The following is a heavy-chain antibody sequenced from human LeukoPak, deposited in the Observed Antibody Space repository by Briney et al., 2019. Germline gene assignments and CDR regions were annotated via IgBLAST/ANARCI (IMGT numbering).Heavy chain of an antibody. Sequence: PGGSLRLSCAASGFTFSGYWMHWVRQAPGKGLAWVSRISSDGSSTSYADSVKGRFTISRDNAKKMLYLQMNSLRAEDTAVYYCASSQRWQQLVIGAFDIWGQGTMVTVSS. CDR3: ASSQRWQQLVIGAFDI. D-gene: IGHD6-13*01. CDR1: GFTFSGYW. J-gene: IGHJ3*02. V-gene: IGHV3-74*01. CDR2: ISSDGSST.